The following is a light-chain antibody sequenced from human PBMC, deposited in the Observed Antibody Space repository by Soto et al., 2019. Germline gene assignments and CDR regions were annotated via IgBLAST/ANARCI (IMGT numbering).Light chain of an antibody. CDR2: DVS. CDR1: SSDVGGYNY. J-gene: IGLJ2*01. V-gene: IGLV2-14*01. CDR3: SSYTSSSTYVV. Sequence: QSALTQPASVSGSPGQSITISCTGTSSDVGGYNYVSWYQQHPGKAPKLVIYDVSNRPSGVSNRFSGSKSGNTASLTISVLQSEDEADYYCSSYTSSSTYVVFGGGTKLTVL.